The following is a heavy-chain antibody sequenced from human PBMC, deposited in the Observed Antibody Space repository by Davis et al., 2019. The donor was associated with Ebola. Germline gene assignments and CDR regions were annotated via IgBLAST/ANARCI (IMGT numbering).Heavy chain of an antibody. CDR1: GGSVSSTSYY. J-gene: IGHJ5*02. CDR3: ARGLTIPWYDILTGYGVHYWFDP. Sequence: SETLSLTCTVSGGSVSSTSYYWGWIRQPPGKGLEWIGIIYYTGTTFYNPSLKSRVTISVDKSKNQFSLKLSSVTAADTAVYYCARGLTIPWYDILTGYGVHYWFDPWGQGTLVTVSS. CDR2: IYYTGTT. D-gene: IGHD3-9*01. V-gene: IGHV4-39*07.